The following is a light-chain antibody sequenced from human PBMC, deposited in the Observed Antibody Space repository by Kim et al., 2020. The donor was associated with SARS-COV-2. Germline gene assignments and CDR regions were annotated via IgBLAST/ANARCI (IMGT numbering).Light chain of an antibody. CDR2: YDS. V-gene: IGLV3-21*04. CDR1: NIGSKS. CDR3: QVWDSSSDPKV. J-gene: IGLJ3*02. Sequence: SYELTQPPSVSVAPGKTARITCGGNNIGSKSVHWYQQKPGQAPVLVIYYDSDRPSGIPERFSGSNSGNTATLTISRVEAGDEADYYCQVWDSSSDPKVFGGGTQLTVL.